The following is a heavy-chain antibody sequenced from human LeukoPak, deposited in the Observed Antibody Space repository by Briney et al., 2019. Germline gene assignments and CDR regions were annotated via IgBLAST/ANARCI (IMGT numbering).Heavy chain of an antibody. D-gene: IGHD4-17*01. CDR1: GGSFSGYY. V-gene: IGHV4-34*01. Sequence: SETLSLTCAVYGGSFSGYYWSWIRQPPGKGLEWIGEINHSGSTNYNPSLKSRVTISVDTSKNQFSLKLSSVTAADTAVYYCARDRSFEYLSAMTTVTTLTFDYWGQGTLVTVSS. CDR2: INHSGST. J-gene: IGHJ4*02. CDR3: ARDRSFEYLSAMTTVTTLTFDY.